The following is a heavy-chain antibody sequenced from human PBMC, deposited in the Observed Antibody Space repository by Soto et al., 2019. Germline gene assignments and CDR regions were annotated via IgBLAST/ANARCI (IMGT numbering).Heavy chain of an antibody. J-gene: IGHJ3*02. CDR2: IYHTGTT. Sequence: QVQLQEAGPGLVKPSQTLSLTCTVSGGSITNGDYFWNWIRQSPGKGLEWIGFIYHTGTTYYNPSLRSRVSMSVDTSKNQFSLTVNSVAATDTGVYYCARANIVVVVADTGNAFEIWGQGTMVTVSS. D-gene: IGHD2-15*01. CDR3: ARANIVVVVADTGNAFEI. CDR1: GGSITNGDYF. V-gene: IGHV4-30-4*01.